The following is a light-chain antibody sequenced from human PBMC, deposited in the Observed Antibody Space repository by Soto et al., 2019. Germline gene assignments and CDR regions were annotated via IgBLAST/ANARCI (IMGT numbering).Light chain of an antibody. Sequence: DIQMTQSPSSLSASVGDRVTITCRASQSFSSYLNWYQHKPGKAPKLLIYAASSLQSGVPSRFSGSGSGTDFTLTISSLQPEDFSTYYCQQSYSTPRTFGGGTKVEIK. CDR2: AAS. CDR3: QQSYSTPRT. J-gene: IGKJ4*01. CDR1: QSFSSY. V-gene: IGKV1-39*01.